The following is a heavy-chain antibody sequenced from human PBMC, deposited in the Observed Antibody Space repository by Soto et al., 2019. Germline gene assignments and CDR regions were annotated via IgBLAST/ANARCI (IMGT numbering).Heavy chain of an antibody. D-gene: IGHD3-3*01. CDR2: IYPGDSDT. CDR3: ARVTYSGDYYDFWSGYPPFDY. V-gene: IGHV5-51*01. Sequence: GESLKISCKGSGYSFTSYWIGWVRQMPGKGLEWMGIIYPGDSDTRYSPSFQGQVTISADKSISTAYLQWSSLKASDTAMYYCARVTYSGDYYDFWSGYPPFDYWGQGTLVPVSS. CDR1: GYSFTSYW. J-gene: IGHJ4*02.